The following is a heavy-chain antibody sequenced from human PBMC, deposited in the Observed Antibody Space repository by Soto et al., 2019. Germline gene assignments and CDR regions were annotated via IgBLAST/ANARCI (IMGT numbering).Heavy chain of an antibody. D-gene: IGHD3-22*01. CDR1: GFTFTSSA. CDR3: AADRASSGYYLGGMDV. J-gene: IGHJ6*02. CDR2: IVVGSGNT. V-gene: IGHV1-58*01. Sequence: VMVSCKASGFTFTSSAVQWVAQARVQRLEWIGWIVVGSGNTNYAQKFQERVTITRDKSTSTAYMELSSLRSEDTAVYYCAADRASSGYYLGGMDVWG.